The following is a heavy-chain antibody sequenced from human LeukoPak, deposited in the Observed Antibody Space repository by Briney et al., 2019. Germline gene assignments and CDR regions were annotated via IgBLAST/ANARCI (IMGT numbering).Heavy chain of an antibody. V-gene: IGHV3-23*01. CDR1: GFTFSSYA. Sequence: PGGSLRLSCAASGFTFSSYAMSWVRQAPGKGLEWVSAISGSGGSTYYAGSVKGRFTISRDNSKNTLYLQMNSLRAEDTAVYYCARGKYYDILTGPIGHFDYSCQGTLVTVSS. J-gene: IGHJ4*02. CDR3: ARGKYYDILTGPIGHFDY. D-gene: IGHD3-9*01. CDR2: ISGSGGST.